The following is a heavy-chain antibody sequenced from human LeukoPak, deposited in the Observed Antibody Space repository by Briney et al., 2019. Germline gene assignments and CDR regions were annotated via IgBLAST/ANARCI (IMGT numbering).Heavy chain of an antibody. Sequence: GESLKISCKGSGYSFTSYWIGWVRQMPGKGLEWIGIIYPGDSDTRYSPSFQGQVTISADKSISTAYLQWSSLKASDTAMYYCARHAIRYYDSSAELDYWGQGTLVTVSS. CDR2: IYPGDSDT. V-gene: IGHV5-51*01. J-gene: IGHJ4*02. D-gene: IGHD3-22*01. CDR3: ARHAIRYYDSSAELDY. CDR1: GYSFTSYW.